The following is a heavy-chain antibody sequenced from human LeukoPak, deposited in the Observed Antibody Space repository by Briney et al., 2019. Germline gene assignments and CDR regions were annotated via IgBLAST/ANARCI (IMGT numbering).Heavy chain of an antibody. CDR2: IKQDGPEK. J-gene: IGHJ4*02. Sequence: GGSLRLSCAASGFTFSSYWMGWVRQPPGKGLEWVANIKQDGPEKYYVDSVKGRFTIARDNAKYSLYLQMNSLRAEDTAVFYCARMIMGAVDYWGQGTLVTVSS. D-gene: IGHD1-26*01. CDR3: ARMIMGAVDY. CDR1: GFTFSSYW. V-gene: IGHV3-7*01.